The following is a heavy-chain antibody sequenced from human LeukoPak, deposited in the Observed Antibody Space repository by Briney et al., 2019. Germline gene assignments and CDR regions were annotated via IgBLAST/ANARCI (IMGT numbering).Heavy chain of an antibody. V-gene: IGHV1-18*01. CDR1: GYTFTSYG. CDR3: ARVVGRGNSGTTVSPRGLNYYYGMDV. J-gene: IGHJ6*02. CDR2: ISAYNGNT. D-gene: IGHD4-11*01. Sequence: ASVKVSCKASGYTFTSYGISWVRQAPGQGLEWMGWISAYNGNTNYAQKFQGRVTMTTDTSTSTAYMELRSLRSDDTAVYYCARVVGRGNSGTTVSPRGLNYYYGMDVWGQGTTVAVSS.